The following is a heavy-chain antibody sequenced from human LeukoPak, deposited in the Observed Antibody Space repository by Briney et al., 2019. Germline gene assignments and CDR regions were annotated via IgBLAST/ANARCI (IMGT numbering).Heavy chain of an antibody. CDR1: GFTFSSYA. V-gene: IGHV3-23*01. Sequence: GGSLRLSCAASGFTFSSYAMSWVRQAPGKGLEWVSAISGSGSSTYYADSVKGRFTISRDNSKNTPYLQMNSLRAEDTAVYYCAKVRSTMVRGVIDYWGQGTLVTVSS. CDR3: AKVRSTMVRGVIDY. D-gene: IGHD3-10*01. CDR2: ISGSGSST. J-gene: IGHJ4*02.